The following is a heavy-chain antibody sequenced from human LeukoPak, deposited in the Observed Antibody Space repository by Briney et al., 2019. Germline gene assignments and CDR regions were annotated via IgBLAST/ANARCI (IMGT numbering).Heavy chain of an antibody. J-gene: IGHJ4*02. V-gene: IGHV3-21*01. CDR2: ISSSSSYI. Sequence: GGSLRLSCAASGFTFSSYSMNWVRQAPGKGLEWVSSISSSSSYIYYADSVKGRFTISRDNAKSSLYLQMNSLRAEDTAVYYCARDSIFRRDHMTTVTSFDYWGQGTLVTVSS. CDR1: GFTFSSYS. CDR3: ARDSIFRRDHMTTVTSFDY. D-gene: IGHD4-17*01.